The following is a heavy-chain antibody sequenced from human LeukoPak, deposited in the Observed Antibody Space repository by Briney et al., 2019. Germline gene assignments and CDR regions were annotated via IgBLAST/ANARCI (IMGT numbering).Heavy chain of an antibody. D-gene: IGHD5-12*01. CDR2: ISSGSSTI. CDR1: GFTFGSYE. V-gene: IGHV3-48*02. Sequence: PGGSLRLSCAASGFTFGSYEMNWVRQAPGKGLEWISYISSGSSTIYYADSVKGRFTISRDNAKNSLYLQMNSLRDEDTAVYYCARDAGYSGYVWAYWGQGTLVTVSS. J-gene: IGHJ4*02. CDR3: ARDAGYSGYVWAY.